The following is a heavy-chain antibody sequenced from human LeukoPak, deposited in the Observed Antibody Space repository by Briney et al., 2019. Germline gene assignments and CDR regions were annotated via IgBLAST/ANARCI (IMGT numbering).Heavy chain of an antibody. Sequence: GGSLRLSCAASGFTFSSYSMNWVRQAPGKGLEWVASISSSSSYIYYADSVKGRFTISRDNAKNSLYLQMNRLRDEDTDVYYCARDLGYDSSGYFHRRGFAYWGQGPVVSVSS. V-gene: IGHV3-21*01. J-gene: IGHJ4*02. CDR3: ARDLGYDSSGYFHRRGFAY. CDR1: GFTFSSYS. D-gene: IGHD3-22*01. CDR2: ISSSSSYI.